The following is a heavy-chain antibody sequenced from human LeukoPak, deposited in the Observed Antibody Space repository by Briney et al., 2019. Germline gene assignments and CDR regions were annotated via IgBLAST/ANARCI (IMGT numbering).Heavy chain of an antibody. J-gene: IGHJ4*02. CDR3: ATDQDGSSGSYYNAPVY. CDR1: GYTLTELS. V-gene: IGHV1-24*01. D-gene: IGHD3-10*01. Sequence: ASVKVSCKVSGYTLTELSMHWVRQAPGKGLEWMGGFDPEDGETIYAQKFQGRVTMTEDTSTDTAYMELSSLRSEDTAVYYCATDQDGSSGSYYNAPVYWGQGTLVTVSS. CDR2: FDPEDGET.